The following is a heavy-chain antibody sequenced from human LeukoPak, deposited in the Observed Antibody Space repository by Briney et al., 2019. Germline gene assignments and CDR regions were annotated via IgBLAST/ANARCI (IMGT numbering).Heavy chain of an antibody. CDR2: IYSGGST. J-gene: IGHJ4*02. CDR3: ARGVATHRILAY. Sequence: TGGSLRLSCAASGFTVSNNYMSWVRQAPGKGLEWVSVIYSGGSTYNADSVKGRFTISRDNSKNTVYLYMNSLRAEDTAVYYCARGVATHRILAYWGQGTLVTVSS. D-gene: IGHD5-12*01. V-gene: IGHV3-53*01. CDR1: GFTVSNNY.